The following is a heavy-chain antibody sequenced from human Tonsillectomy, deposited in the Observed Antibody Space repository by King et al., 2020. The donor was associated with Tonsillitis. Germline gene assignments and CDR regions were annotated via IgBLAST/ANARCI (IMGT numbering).Heavy chain of an antibody. CDR2: IYHSGST. J-gene: IGHJ2*01. D-gene: IGHD3-3*01. V-gene: IGHV4-30-2*01. Sequence: LQLQESGSGLVKPSQTLSLTCAVSGGSISSGGYSWSWIRQPPGKGLEWIGYIYHSGSTYYNPSLKSRVTISVDRSKNQFSLKLSSVTAADTAVYYCARGWGYDFWSGRPRWYFDLWGRGTLVTVSS. CDR3: ARGWGYDFWSGRPRWYFDL. CDR1: GGSISSGGYS.